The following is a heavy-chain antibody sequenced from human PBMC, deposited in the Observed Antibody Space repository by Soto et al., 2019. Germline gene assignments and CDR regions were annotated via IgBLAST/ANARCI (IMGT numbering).Heavy chain of an antibody. CDR3: AAPSYYDFWSRYRI. CDR1: GFTFSSYW. D-gene: IGHD3-3*01. CDR2: INSDGSST. J-gene: IGHJ3*02. V-gene: IGHV3-74*01. Sequence: GGSLRLSCAASGFTFSSYWMHWVRQAPGKGLVWVSRINSDGSSTSYADSVKGRFTISRDNAKNTLYLQMNRLRAEDTAVYYCAAPSYYDFWSRYRIWAQGTMVTVSS.